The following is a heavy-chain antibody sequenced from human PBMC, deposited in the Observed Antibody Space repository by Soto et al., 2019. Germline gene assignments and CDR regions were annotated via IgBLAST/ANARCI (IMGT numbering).Heavy chain of an antibody. CDR3: ARDRDNSNCPNFDS. J-gene: IGHJ4*02. Sequence: QVQLVQSGSEVKKPGSSVRVSCKTSGDTFSIYTISWVRQAPGQGLEWMGRVLPFLDITSYSQRFQGRVTITADRSTTTAYVELTNLRSEDTAGYYCARDRDNSNCPNFDSWGQGTLVTVSS. CDR2: VLPFLDIT. V-gene: IGHV1-69*02. CDR1: GDTFSIYT. D-gene: IGHD6-13*01.